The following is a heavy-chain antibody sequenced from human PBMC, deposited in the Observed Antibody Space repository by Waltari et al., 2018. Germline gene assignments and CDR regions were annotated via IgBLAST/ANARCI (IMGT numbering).Heavy chain of an antibody. CDR1: GFTFNRSW. Sequence: DVQLVESGGGLVQPGGSLRLSCVASGFTFNRSWMNWVRQDPGKGLERVANIKEDGSQKYYVDSVKGRFTISRDNVKNSVYLQMNSLRVEDTAVYYCASGSGDSWGQGTLVTVSS. CDR2: IKEDGSQK. CDR3: ASGSGDS. J-gene: IGHJ4*02. V-gene: IGHV3-7*01. D-gene: IGHD1-26*01.